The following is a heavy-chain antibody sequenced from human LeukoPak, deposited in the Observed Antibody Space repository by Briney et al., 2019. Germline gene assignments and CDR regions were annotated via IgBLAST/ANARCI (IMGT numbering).Heavy chain of an antibody. CDR2: ISSSSNTI. CDR1: GFTLNYFS. J-gene: IGHJ4*02. V-gene: IGHV3-48*04. D-gene: IGHD4-17*01. CDR3: ARGHYGRDY. Sequence: GGSLRLSCAASGFTLNYFSVNWVRQAPGKGLEWVSYISSSSNTIYYADSVKGRFTISRDNAKNSLYLQMNSLRADDTAVYYCARGHYGRDYWGQGTLVTVSS.